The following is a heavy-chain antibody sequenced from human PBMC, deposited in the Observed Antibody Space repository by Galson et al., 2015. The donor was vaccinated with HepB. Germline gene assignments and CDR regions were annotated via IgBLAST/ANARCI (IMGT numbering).Heavy chain of an antibody. J-gene: IGHJ4*02. D-gene: IGHD4-17*01. CDR1: GFTFGDYA. CDR2: ISARSTYI. CDR3: ARGLTGDYVFDY. V-gene: IGHV3-21*06. Sequence: SLRLSCAGSGFTFGDYAVSWLRQAPGKGLEWISFISARSTYIYYAQSVKGRFTISRDNATSSVYLEMNSLRVDDTAVYYCARGLTGDYVFDYWGQGTLVTVSS.